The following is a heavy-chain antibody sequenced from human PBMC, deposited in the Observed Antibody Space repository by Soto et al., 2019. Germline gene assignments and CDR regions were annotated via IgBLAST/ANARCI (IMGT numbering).Heavy chain of an antibody. CDR1: GGSISSYY. Sequence: PSETLSLTCTVSGGSISSYYWSWIRQPAGKGLEWIGRIYTSGSTNYNPSPKRRVTMSVDTSKNQFSLKLSYVTAAETAVYYCGRALVEQQLLSRLCYYSYGMDVCGQGTTVTVSS. CDR2: IYTSGST. CDR3: GRALVEQQLLSRLCYYSYGMDV. J-gene: IGHJ6*02. V-gene: IGHV4-4*07. D-gene: IGHD6-13*01.